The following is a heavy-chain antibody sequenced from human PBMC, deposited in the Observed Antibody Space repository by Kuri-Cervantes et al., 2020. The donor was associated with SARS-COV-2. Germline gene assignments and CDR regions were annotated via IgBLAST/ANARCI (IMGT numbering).Heavy chain of an antibody. J-gene: IGHJ4*02. CDR3: ASPRYSSSWYYFDY. V-gene: IGHV3-53*01. CDR2: IYSGGST. D-gene: IGHD6-13*01. CDR1: GFTVSSNY. Sequence: GESLKISCAASGFTVSSNYMSWVRQAPGKGLEWVSVIYSGGSTYYADSVKGRFTISRDNSKNTLYLQMNGLRAEDTAVYYCASPRYSSSWYYFDYWGQGTLVTVSS.